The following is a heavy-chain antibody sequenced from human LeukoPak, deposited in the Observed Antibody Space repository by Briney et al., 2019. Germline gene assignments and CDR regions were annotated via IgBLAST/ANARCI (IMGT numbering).Heavy chain of an antibody. CDR1: GYTFTIYG. D-gene: IGHD3-22*01. CDR3: ARAGYYDSRGYADF. J-gene: IGHJ4*02. Sequence: GASVKVSCKASGYTFTIYGITWVRQAPGQGLEWMGWISGYSGNTNYAQKFQGRVTMTTDTTTGTAYMELRSLRSEDTAVYYCARAGYYDSRGYADFWGQGTLVTVSS. V-gene: IGHV1-18*01. CDR2: ISGYSGNT.